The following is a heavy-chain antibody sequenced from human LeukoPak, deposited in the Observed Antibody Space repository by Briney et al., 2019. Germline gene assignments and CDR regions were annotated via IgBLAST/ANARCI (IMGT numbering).Heavy chain of an antibody. J-gene: IGHJ4*02. Sequence: GGSLRLSCTTSGFTFTNYGINWVRQAPGKGLEWVAAIWYDGSKTSYTDSVKGRFTVSRDISKNTVYLQMNGLRAVDTAVYYCARDPISKYYFDYWGQGSLVTVSS. V-gene: IGHV3-33*01. CDR2: IWYDGSKT. CDR1: GFTFTNYG. CDR3: ARDPISKYYFDY. D-gene: IGHD6-13*01.